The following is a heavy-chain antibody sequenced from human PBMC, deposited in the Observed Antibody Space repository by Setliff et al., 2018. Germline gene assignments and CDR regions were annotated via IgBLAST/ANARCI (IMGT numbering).Heavy chain of an antibody. CDR3: AREPHYGDYLLDY. V-gene: IGHV4-30-4*08. D-gene: IGHD4-17*01. CDR1: GFTFSSDP. Sequence: LRLSCAASGFTFSSDPMNWVRQPPGKGLEWIGYIYYSGSTYYNPSLKSRVTISVDTSKNQFSLKLSSVTAADTAVYYCAREPHYGDYLLDYWGQGTLVTVSS. CDR2: IYYSGST. J-gene: IGHJ4*02.